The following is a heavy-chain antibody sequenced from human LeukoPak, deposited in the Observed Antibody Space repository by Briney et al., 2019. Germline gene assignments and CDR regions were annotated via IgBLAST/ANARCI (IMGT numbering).Heavy chain of an antibody. Sequence: ASVKVSCKASGYTFTSYGISWVRQAPGQGLEWMGWISAYNGNTNYAQKLQGRVTMTTDTSTSTAYMELRSLRSDHAAVYYCARGFPPRRYYDSSGYYSYSFDHWAQGTLDTVSS. CDR3: ARGFPPRRYYDSSGYYSYSFDH. J-gene: IGHJ4*02. CDR1: GYTFTSYG. CDR2: ISAYNGNT. V-gene: IGHV1-18*01. D-gene: IGHD3-22*01.